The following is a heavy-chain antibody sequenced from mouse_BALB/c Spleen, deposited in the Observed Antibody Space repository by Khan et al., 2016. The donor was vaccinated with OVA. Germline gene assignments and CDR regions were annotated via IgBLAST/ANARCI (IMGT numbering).Heavy chain of an antibody. Sequence: VQLKESGPGLVKPSQSLSLTCTVTGYSITSDYAWNWIRQFPGNKLEWMGYISYSGSTSYNPSLKSRISITRDTSNNQFFLQLNSVTTEDTATYYCARKPYGWYFDVWGAGTTVTVSS. V-gene: IGHV3-2*02. CDR3: ARKPYGWYFDV. CDR2: ISYSGST. D-gene: IGHD1-1*02. CDR1: GYSITSDYA. J-gene: IGHJ1*01.